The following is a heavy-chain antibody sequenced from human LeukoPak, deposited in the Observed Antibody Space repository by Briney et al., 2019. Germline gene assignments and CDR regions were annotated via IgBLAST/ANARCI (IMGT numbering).Heavy chain of an antibody. CDR1: GASISSGSYY. J-gene: IGHJ1*01. D-gene: IGHD1-26*01. CDR2: IYYRGST. CDR3: ARLPIMVGAPRHFQD. V-gene: IGHV4-39*01. Sequence: PSETLSLTCTVSGASISSGSYYWGWIRQPPGKGLEWIASIYYRGSTYDNPSLKSRVTISLDTSKDQFSLKLSSVTAADTAVYYCARLPIMVGAPRHFQDWGQGTLVIVSS.